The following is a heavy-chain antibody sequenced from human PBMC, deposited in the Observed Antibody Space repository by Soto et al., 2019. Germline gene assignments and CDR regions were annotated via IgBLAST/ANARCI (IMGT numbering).Heavy chain of an antibody. CDR2: IIPKFGTA. J-gene: IGHJ6*02. V-gene: IGHV1-69*01. D-gene: IGHD3-16*02. CDR3: SSSMSASGGVIGYYHNGMDV. Sequence: QVQLVQSGAEVKEPGSSVKVSCKASGDTFSRSAITWVRQAPGQGLEWMGGIIPKFGTANYAQTLKGRVTISADEFTNTGYIELSSLRSEDKAVYYCSSSMSASGGVIGYYHNGMDVWGQGTTVTVAS. CDR1: GDTFSRSA.